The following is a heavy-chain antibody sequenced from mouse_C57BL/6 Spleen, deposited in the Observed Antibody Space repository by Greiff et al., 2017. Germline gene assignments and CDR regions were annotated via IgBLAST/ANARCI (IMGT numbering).Heavy chain of an antibody. CDR3: AMGDYYGSSYPAWFAY. CDR2: FHPYNDDT. Sequence: QVQLKESGAELVKPGASVKMSCKASGYTFPTSPIEWMKQNHGKSLEWIGNFHPYNDDTKYNEKFKGKATLTVEKSASTVYLALSRLTSDDSAVYYGAMGDYYGSSYPAWFAYWGQGTLVTVSA. D-gene: IGHD1-1*01. CDR1: GYTFPTSP. V-gene: IGHV1-47*01. J-gene: IGHJ3*01.